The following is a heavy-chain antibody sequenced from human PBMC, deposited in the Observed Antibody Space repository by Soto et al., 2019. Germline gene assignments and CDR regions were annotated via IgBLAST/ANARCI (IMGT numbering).Heavy chain of an antibody. V-gene: IGHV1-18*01. D-gene: IGHD3-3*01. J-gene: IGHJ4*02. CDR1: GYTFTSYG. CDR2: ISAYNGNT. CDR3: ATSGLYFGVVIKGNY. Sequence: GASVKVSCTASGYTFTSYGIRWVRQAPGQGLEWMGWISAYNGNTNYAQKLQGRVTMTTDTSTSTAYMELRSLRSDDTAVYYCATSGLYFGVVIKGNYWGQGTLVTVSS.